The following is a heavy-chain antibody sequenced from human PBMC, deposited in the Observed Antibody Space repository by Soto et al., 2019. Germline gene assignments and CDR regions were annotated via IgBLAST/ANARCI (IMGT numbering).Heavy chain of an antibody. D-gene: IGHD1-1*01. J-gene: IGHJ4*02. V-gene: IGHV1-46*01. CDR1: GYTLTSFY. CDR2: IDPSAGST. Sequence: ASVKVSCKASGYTLTSFYVHWMRQAPGQGLEWMGVIDPSAGSTTYAQKFKGRVRMTRDTFTSTVSMELSSLRSEDTAVYYCARSPRPTGTTLYYFDSWGQRTLVTVSS. CDR3: ARSPRPTGTTLYYFDS.